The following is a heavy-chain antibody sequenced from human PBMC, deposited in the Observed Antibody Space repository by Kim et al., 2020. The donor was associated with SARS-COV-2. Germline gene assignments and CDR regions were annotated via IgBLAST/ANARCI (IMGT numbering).Heavy chain of an antibody. CDR2: ISSSSSYI. CDR3: ARLASMIVANWFDP. V-gene: IGHV3-21*01. CDR1: GFTFSSYS. Sequence: GGSLRLSCAASGFTFSSYSMNWVRQAPGKGLEWVSSISSSSSYIYYADSVKGRFTISRDNAKNSLYLQMNSLRAEDTAVYYCARLASMIVANWFDPWGQGTLVTVSS. J-gene: IGHJ5*02. D-gene: IGHD3-22*01.